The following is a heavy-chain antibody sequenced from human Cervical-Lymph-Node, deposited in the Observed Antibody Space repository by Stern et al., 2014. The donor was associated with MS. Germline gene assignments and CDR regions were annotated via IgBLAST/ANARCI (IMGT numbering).Heavy chain of an antibody. CDR3: ASGLIPRDHYNYYGMDV. D-gene: IGHD1-14*01. V-gene: IGHV1-69*06. Sequence: VQLLQSGAEVKKPGSSVKISCKASGGSFSGYGIRWVRQAPGQGLEWMGGINAVFGRTNYAQKCQGRVTITADTSTDTAYMDLTSLRSEDTAVYYCASGLIPRDHYNYYGMDVWGQGTTVTVSS. CDR1: GGSFSGYG. J-gene: IGHJ6*02. CDR2: INAVFGRT.